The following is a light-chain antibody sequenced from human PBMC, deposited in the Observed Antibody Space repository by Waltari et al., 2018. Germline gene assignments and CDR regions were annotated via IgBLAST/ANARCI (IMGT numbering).Light chain of an antibody. CDR1: QSVLSSSNNKNF. Sequence: DIVMTQSPDSLAVSLGERATINCKSSQSVLSSSNNKNFLAWYQQKPGQPPKGLIFWASARESGVPDRFSGSGSGTDFTLTISSLQAEDVAVYYCQQYYSSPLTFGGGTKVEIK. CDR2: WAS. V-gene: IGKV4-1*01. J-gene: IGKJ4*01. CDR3: QQYYSSPLT.